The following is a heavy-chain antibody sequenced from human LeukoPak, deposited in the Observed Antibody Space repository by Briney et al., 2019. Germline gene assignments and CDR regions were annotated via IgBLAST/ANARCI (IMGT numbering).Heavy chain of an antibody. V-gene: IGHV5-51*01. CDR1: GYSFTSYW. J-gene: IGHJ4*02. D-gene: IGHD3-22*01. CDR2: IYPGDSDT. Sequence: GESLKISCKGSGYSFTSYWIGWVRQMPGKGLEWMGIIYPGDSDTRYRPSFQGQVTISADKSISTAYLQWSSLKASDTAMYYCARHKRGGARGEYYYDSSGYPDYWGQGTLVTVSS. CDR3: ARHKRGGARGEYYYDSSGYPDY.